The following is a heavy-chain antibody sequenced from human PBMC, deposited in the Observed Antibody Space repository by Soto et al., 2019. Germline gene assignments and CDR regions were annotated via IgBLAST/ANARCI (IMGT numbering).Heavy chain of an antibody. Sequence: QVQLQESGPGLVKPSGTLSLTCAVSGGSISGSNWWSWVRQPPGKGLEWIGEIYHSGSTNYNPSLKRRVTISVHKSKNQFSLKLISVPAADTAVYYCARAPITRVLVDPWGQGTLVTVSS. CDR2: IYHSGST. J-gene: IGHJ5*02. CDR1: GGSISGSNW. CDR3: ARAPITRVLVDP. D-gene: IGHD1-20*01. V-gene: IGHV4-4*02.